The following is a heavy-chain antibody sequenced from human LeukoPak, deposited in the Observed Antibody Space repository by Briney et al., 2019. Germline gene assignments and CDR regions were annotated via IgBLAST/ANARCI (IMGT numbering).Heavy chain of an antibody. CDR3: ARQRGISYGGNADDGFDV. V-gene: IGHV4-61*02. J-gene: IGHJ3*01. Sequence: LSQTLSLTCTVSGGSISSGSYNWSWIRQPAGKGLEWIGRIYTSGSTNYNPSLKSRVTISVDTSKNQFSLKLSSVTAADTAVYYCARQRGISYGGNADDGFDVWGQGTMVTVSS. D-gene: IGHD4-23*01. CDR2: IYTSGST. CDR1: GGSISSGSYN.